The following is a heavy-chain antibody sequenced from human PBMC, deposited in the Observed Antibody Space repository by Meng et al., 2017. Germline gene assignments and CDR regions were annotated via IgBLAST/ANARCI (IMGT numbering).Heavy chain of an antibody. CDR2: IYHSGST. CDR3: ARNDYGDYRIDY. CDR1: GYSISSGYY. J-gene: IGHJ4*02. Sequence: SETLSLTCAVSGYSISSGYYWGWIRQPPGKGVEWIGSIYHSGSTYYNPSLKSRVTISVDTSKNQFSLKLSSVTAADTAVYYCARNDYGDYRIDYWGQGTLVTVSS. V-gene: IGHV4-38-2*01. D-gene: IGHD4-17*01.